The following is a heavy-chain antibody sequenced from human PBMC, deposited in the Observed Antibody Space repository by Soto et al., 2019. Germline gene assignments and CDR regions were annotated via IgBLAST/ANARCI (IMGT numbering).Heavy chain of an antibody. D-gene: IGHD2-15*01. CDR2: MNPNGGNT. Sequence: QVQLVQSGAEVKKPGASVKVSCKASGYTFTSYDINWVRQATGQGLEWMGWMNPNGGNTGYAQKFQGRVTMTRNTSISTAYMALSSLRSEDTAVYYCARALGYCSGGSCYPYYYYGMDVWGQGTTVTVSS. J-gene: IGHJ6*02. CDR1: GYTFTSYD. CDR3: ARALGYCSGGSCYPYYYYGMDV. V-gene: IGHV1-8*01.